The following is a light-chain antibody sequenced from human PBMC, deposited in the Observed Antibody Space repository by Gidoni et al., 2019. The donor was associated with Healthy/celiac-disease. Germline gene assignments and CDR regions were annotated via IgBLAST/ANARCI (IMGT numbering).Light chain of an antibody. Sequence: SSALTQDPAVSVALGQTVRITCQGDRLRSYYASWYQQKPGQAPVLVIYGKNNRPSGIPDRFSGSSSGNTASLTITGAQAEDEADYYCNSRDTKVFGGGTKLTVL. CDR2: GKN. CDR1: RLRSYY. J-gene: IGLJ2*01. CDR3: NSRDTKV. V-gene: IGLV3-19*01.